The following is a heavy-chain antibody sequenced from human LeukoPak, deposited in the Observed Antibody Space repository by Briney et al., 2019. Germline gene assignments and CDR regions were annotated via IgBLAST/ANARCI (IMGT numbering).Heavy chain of an antibody. J-gene: IGHJ5*02. CDR2: ISHSGST. Sequence: SETLSLTCAVYGGSFSGYYWSWIRQPPGKGLEWIGEISHSGSTNYNPSLKSRVTISVDTSKNQFSLKLSSVTAADTAVYYCARLRDFWSGYYTFNWFDPWGRGTLVTVSS. CDR1: GGSFSGYY. V-gene: IGHV4-34*01. D-gene: IGHD3-3*01. CDR3: ARLRDFWSGYYTFNWFDP.